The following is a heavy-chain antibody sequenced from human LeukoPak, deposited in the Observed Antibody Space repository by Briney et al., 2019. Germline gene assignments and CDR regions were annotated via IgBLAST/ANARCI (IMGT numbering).Heavy chain of an antibody. CDR3: AKGPRYCSGGTCLYYYNYMDV. J-gene: IGHJ6*03. Sequence: GGSLRLSCAASGFTFDDYTMHWVRQAPGKGLEWVSLISWDADDTYYADSVKGRFTISRDNSKKSLYLQMNSLRTEDTALYYCAKGPRYCSGGTCLYYYNYMDVWGKGTTVTVSS. V-gene: IGHV3-43*01. D-gene: IGHD2-15*01. CDR2: ISWDADDT. CDR1: GFTFDDYT.